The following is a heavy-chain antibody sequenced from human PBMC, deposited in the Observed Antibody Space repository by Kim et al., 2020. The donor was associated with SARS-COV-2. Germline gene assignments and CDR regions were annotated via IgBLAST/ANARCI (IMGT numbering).Heavy chain of an antibody. D-gene: IGHD2-2*01. CDR3: ARDPSSTSCYRGLCEYYYGMDV. V-gene: IGHV3-48*03. Sequence: EGSLRLSCAASGFSFSHYAMNWVRQAPGKGLEWLSYISSSGSPTYYADSVRGRFTISRDHATLYLQMNSLRDGDTGTYYCARDPSSTSCYRGLCEYYYGMDVWGQGTTVIVSS. CDR2: ISSSGSPT. CDR1: GFSFSHYA. J-gene: IGHJ6*02.